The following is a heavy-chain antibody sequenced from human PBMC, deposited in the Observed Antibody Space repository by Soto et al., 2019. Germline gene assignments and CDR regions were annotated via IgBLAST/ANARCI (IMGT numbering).Heavy chain of an antibody. CDR2: ISAYNDNT. J-gene: IGHJ4*02. CDR3: ARDSPQYGSGSLGY. Sequence: ASVKASCKASGDTFTSYGISCVRQASGQGLEGIGWISAYNDNTNYAQKLQGKVTMTTDTSTSTAYMKLSSVTAADTAVYYCARDSPQYGSGSLGYWGQGTLVTVSS. D-gene: IGHD3-10*01. CDR1: GDTFTSYG. V-gene: IGHV1-18*01.